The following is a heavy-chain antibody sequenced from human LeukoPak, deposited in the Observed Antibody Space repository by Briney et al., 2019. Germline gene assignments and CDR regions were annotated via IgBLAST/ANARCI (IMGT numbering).Heavy chain of an antibody. CDR2: ISSSGSNI. J-gene: IGHJ4*02. Sequence: PGGSLRLSCAASGFTFTTYSMNWVRPAPGQGLEWVSFISSSGSNIYYADSVKGRFTISRDNAKNSLYLQMNSLRAEDTAVYYCARDEISSWYGDYWGQGTLVTVSS. V-gene: IGHV3-21*01. CDR3: ARDEISSWYGDY. CDR1: GFTFTTYS. D-gene: IGHD6-13*01.